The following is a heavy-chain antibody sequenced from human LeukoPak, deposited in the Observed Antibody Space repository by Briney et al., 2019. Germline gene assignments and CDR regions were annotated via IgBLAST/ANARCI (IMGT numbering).Heavy chain of an antibody. CDR3: VRLHGSGSYRTARFDY. V-gene: IGHV5-51*01. CDR1: GYNFAFYW. J-gene: IGHJ4*02. Sequence: GESLKISCKGSGYNFAFYWIGWVRQMPGKGLEWMGIISPGDSDTRYSPSFQGQVTISADKSISTAYLQWSSLKASDTAMYYCVRLHGSGSYRTARFDYWGQGTLVTVSS. D-gene: IGHD3-10*01. CDR2: ISPGDSDT.